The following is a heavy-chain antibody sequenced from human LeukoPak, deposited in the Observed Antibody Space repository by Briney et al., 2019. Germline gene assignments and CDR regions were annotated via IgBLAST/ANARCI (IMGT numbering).Heavy chain of an antibody. V-gene: IGHV3-74*01. D-gene: IGHD3-16*01. Sequence: GGSLRLSSAASGFTFSSYWMHWVRQAPGKGLVGVSRINDDGRSTSYADSVKGRFTISRDNAKNTLYLQMNSLRAEDTAVYYCARVRWGGLYYFDYWGQGTLVTVSS. J-gene: IGHJ4*02. CDR3: ARVRWGGLYYFDY. CDR2: INDDGRST. CDR1: GFTFSSYW.